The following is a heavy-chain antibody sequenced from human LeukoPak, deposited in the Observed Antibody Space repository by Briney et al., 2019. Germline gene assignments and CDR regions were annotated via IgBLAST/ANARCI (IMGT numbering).Heavy chain of an antibody. Sequence: LTGGSLRLSCAASGFTFSSYWMSWVRQAPGKGLGWVANIKQDGSEKYYVDSVKGRFTISRDNAKNSLYLQMNSLRAEDTAVYYCARAGYYYDSSGDYRGQGTLVTVSS. D-gene: IGHD3-22*01. CDR1: GFTFSSYW. CDR2: IKQDGSEK. CDR3: ARAGYYYDSSGDY. V-gene: IGHV3-7*01. J-gene: IGHJ4*02.